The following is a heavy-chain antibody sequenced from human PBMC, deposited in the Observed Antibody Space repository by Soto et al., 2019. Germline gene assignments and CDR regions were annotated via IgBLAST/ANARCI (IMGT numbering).Heavy chain of an antibody. CDR3: AKGSADSRPYYFDS. CDR1: GFTFSSYA. CDR2: ITGSGFDT. V-gene: IGHV3-23*01. J-gene: IGHJ4*02. D-gene: IGHD3-22*01. Sequence: GGSLRLSCEASGFTFSSYAMSWVRQAPGKGLEWVSTITGSGFDTYHADSVKGRFTISRDNSNNLLYLQMNSLGAEDTAVYYCAKGSADSRPYYFDSWGQGTLVTVSS.